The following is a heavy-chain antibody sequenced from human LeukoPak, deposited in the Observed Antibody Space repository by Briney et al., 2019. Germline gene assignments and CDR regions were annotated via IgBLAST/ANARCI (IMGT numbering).Heavy chain of an antibody. CDR2: IIPIFGTA. CDR3: ARVAPRAQYYDFWSGKNWFDP. CDR1: GGTFSSYA. Sequence: ASVKVSCKASGGTFSSYAISWVRQAPGQGLEWMGGIIPIFGTANYAQKLQGRVTMTTDTSTSTAYMELRSLRSDDTAVYYCARVAPRAQYYDFWSGKNWFDPWGQGTLVTVSS. D-gene: IGHD3-3*01. V-gene: IGHV1-69*05. J-gene: IGHJ5*02.